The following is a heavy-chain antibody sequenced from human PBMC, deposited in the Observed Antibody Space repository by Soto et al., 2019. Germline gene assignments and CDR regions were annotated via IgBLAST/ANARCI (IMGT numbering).Heavy chain of an antibody. CDR1: GCSITTYY. J-gene: IGHJ4*02. Sequence: PXETLSLRCTVSGCSITTYYWSWIRQPPGKGLEWIGYIQYSGNTNYNPSLKSRVTISVDTSKNQFSLGLSSVTAADTALYYCARSYYLTSGKPYYFDYWGQGNLVTVSS. CDR2: IQYSGNT. CDR3: ARSYYLTSGKPYYFDY. V-gene: IGHV4-59*01. D-gene: IGHD3-10*01.